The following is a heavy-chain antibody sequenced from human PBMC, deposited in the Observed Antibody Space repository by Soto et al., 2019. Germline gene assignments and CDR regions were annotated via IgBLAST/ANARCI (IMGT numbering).Heavy chain of an antibody. CDR1: GFTFSGYY. CDR3: ARATGYCSSTSCPDPFYYYGMDV. D-gene: IGHD2-2*01. J-gene: IGHJ6*02. V-gene: IGHV3-11*06. CDR2: SSSSSSYT. Sequence: QVQLVESGGGLVKPGGSLRLSCAASGFTFSGYYMSWIRQAPGKGLEWVSYSSSSSSYTNYADSVKGRFTISRDNAKNSLYLQMNSLRAEDTAVYYCARATGYCSSTSCPDPFYYYGMDVWGQGTTVTVSS.